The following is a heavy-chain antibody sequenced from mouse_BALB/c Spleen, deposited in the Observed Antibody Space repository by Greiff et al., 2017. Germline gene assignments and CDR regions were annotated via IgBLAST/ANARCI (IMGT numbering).Heavy chain of an antibody. CDR3: ASGSMDFDY. CDR2: ISSGGST. J-gene: IGHJ2*01. CDR1: GFTFSSYA. Sequence: DVHLVESGGGLVKPGGSLKLSCAASGFTFSSYAMSWVRQTPEKRLEWVASISSGGSTYYPDSVKGRFTISRDNARNILYLQMSSLRSEDTAMYYCASGSMDFDYWGQGTTLTVSS. D-gene: IGHD1-1*02. V-gene: IGHV5-6-5*01.